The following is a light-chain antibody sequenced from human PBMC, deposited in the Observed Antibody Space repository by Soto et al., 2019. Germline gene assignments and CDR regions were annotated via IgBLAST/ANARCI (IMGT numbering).Light chain of an antibody. Sequence: QSVLTQPASVSGSPGQSITISCTGTSSDASGYNYVSWYQQHPGKAPKLMIFEVSNRPSGISNRFSGSKSGNTASLTISGLQAEDEADYYCSSYTSSRTWVFGGGTKLTVL. J-gene: IGLJ3*02. V-gene: IGLV2-14*01. CDR3: SSYTSSRTWV. CDR2: EVS. CDR1: SSDASGYNY.